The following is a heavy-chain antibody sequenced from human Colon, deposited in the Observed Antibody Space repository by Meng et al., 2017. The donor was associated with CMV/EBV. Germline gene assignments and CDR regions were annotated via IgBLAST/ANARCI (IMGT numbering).Heavy chain of an antibody. J-gene: IGHJ5*02. D-gene: IGHD6-13*01. Sequence: SEILSPTCAVYGGSFSGYYWSWIRQPPGKGLEWIGEINHSGSTNYNPSLKSRVTISVDTSKNQFSLKLSSVTAADTAVYYCARYSSPMGFDPWGQGTLVTVSS. CDR2: INHSGST. CDR1: GGSFSGYY. V-gene: IGHV4-34*01. CDR3: ARYSSPMGFDP.